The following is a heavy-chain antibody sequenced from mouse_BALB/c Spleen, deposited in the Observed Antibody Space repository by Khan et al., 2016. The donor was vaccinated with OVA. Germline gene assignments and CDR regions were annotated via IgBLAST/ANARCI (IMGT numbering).Heavy chain of an antibody. Sequence: EVQLVESGGDLVKPGGSLKLSCAASGFTFSSYSLSWVRQIPDKRLEWVATMSSGGDYTYYPDGVKGRFTISRDNATNTLYLQMSSLKSEDTAMYDCASHLTGSFAFWGQGTLVTVSA. CDR1: GFTFSSYS. J-gene: IGHJ3*01. CDR3: ASHLTGSFAF. V-gene: IGHV5-6*01. D-gene: IGHD4-1*01. CDR2: MSSGGDYT.